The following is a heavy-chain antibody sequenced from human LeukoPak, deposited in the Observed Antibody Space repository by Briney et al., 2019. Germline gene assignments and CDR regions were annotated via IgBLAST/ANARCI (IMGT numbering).Heavy chain of an antibody. CDR3: ARELGRNAFDV. V-gene: IGHV1-2*02. CDR2: ISPDNGGT. D-gene: IGHD3-10*01. J-gene: IGHJ3*01. Sequence: ASVKVSCKASGYTFSHNHMYWIREAPGQGLECMGWISPDNGGTNYAQKFQGRITMTGDTSISTGYMELSSLTSDDTAIYFCARELGRNAFDVWGQGTLVTVSS. CDR1: GYTFSHNH.